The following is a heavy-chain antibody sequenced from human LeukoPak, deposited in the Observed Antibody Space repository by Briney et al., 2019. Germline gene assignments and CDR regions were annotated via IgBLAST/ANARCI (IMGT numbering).Heavy chain of an antibody. CDR1: GFTFSSYG. CDR3: AKTTGTQRAYYFDY. Sequence: GGSLRLSCAASGFTFSSYGMHWVRQAPGKGLEWVAVISYDGSNKYYADSVKGRFTISRDNSKNTLYLQMNSLRAEVTAVYYCAKTTGTQRAYYFDYWGQGTLVTVSS. CDR2: ISYDGSNK. J-gene: IGHJ4*02. V-gene: IGHV3-30*18. D-gene: IGHD1-1*01.